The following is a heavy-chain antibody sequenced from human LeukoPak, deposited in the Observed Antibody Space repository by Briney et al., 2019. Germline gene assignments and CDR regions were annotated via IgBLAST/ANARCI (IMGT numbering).Heavy chain of an antibody. CDR2: ISSSISTI. D-gene: IGHD3-10*01. CDR1: GFTFSSYS. CDR3: ARDSLYYYGSGSYSY. J-gene: IGHJ4*02. V-gene: IGHV3-48*02. Sequence: GGSLRLSCAASGFTFSSYSMNWVRQAPGKGLEWVSYISSSISTIYYADSVKGRFTISRDNAKNSLYLQMNSLRDEDTAVYYCARDSLYYYGSGSYSYWGQGTLVTVSS.